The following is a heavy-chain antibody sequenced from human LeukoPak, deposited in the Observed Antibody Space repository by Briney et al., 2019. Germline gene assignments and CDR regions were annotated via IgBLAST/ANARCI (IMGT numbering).Heavy chain of an antibody. J-gene: IGHJ4*02. D-gene: IGHD6-19*01. CDR3: AQDGAVASIWDFDH. Sequence: GRSLRLSCAASGFSFDDYAMYWVRQAPGKGLEWVSGISWNSGRIWYADSVKGRFTISRDNAKNSLYLQMNSLRAEDTALYYCAQDGAVASIWDFDHWGQGTLVTVSS. V-gene: IGHV3-9*01. CDR2: ISWNSGRI. CDR1: GFSFDDYA.